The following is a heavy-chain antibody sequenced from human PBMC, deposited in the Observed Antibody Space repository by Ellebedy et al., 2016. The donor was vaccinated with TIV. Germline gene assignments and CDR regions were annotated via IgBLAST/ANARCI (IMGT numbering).Heavy chain of an antibody. Sequence: MPSETLSLTCTVSGGSISSYYWSWIRQPPGKGLEWIGYIYYSGSTNYNPSLKSRVTISVDTSKNQFSLKLSSVTAAHTAVYYCAREGSYGAFDIWGQGTMVTVSS. CDR3: AREGSYGAFDI. CDR2: IYYSGST. J-gene: IGHJ3*02. V-gene: IGHV4-59*01. D-gene: IGHD5-18*01. CDR1: GGSISSYY.